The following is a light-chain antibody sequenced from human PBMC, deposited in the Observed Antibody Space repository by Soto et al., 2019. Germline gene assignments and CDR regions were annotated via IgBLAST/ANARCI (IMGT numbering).Light chain of an antibody. CDR3: QQYGSSPPTT. CDR1: QSVSSSY. V-gene: IGKV3-20*01. J-gene: IGKJ1*01. CDR2: GAS. Sequence: EIVLTQSPGTLSLSPGERATLSCRASQSVSSSYLAWYQQKPGQAPRLLIYGASSRATGIPDRFSGSGSGTDFTLTISRLEPEDFAVYYCQQYGSSPPTTFVQGTQVEIK.